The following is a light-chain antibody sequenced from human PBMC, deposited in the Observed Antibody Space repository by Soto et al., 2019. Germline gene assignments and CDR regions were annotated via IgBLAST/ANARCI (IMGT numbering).Light chain of an antibody. V-gene: IGLV1-47*01. CDR3: AAWDDSLSGWV. CDR2: RSN. J-gene: IGLJ3*02. CDR1: SSNIGSNY. Sequence: QSVLTQPPSASGTPGQRVTISCSRSSSNIGSNYVYWYQHLPGTAPKLLIYRSNYRPSGVPDRFSGSKSGTSASLAISGLPSEDEADYYCAAWDDSLSGWVFGGGTKLTVL.